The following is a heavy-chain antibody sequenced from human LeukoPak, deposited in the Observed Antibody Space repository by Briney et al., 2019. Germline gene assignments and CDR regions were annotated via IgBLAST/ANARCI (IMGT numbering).Heavy chain of an antibody. Sequence: ASVKVSCKASGYTFTSYDINWVRQAPGQGPEWMGWMSPNSGNTGYAQKFQGRVTMTRNTSISTAYMELSSLRSEDTAVYYCARGYCSSTTCYHYYYYMDVWGKGTTVTVSS. CDR2: MSPNSGNT. V-gene: IGHV1-8*01. D-gene: IGHD2-2*01. CDR1: GYTFTSYD. J-gene: IGHJ6*03. CDR3: ARGYCSSTTCYHYYYYMDV.